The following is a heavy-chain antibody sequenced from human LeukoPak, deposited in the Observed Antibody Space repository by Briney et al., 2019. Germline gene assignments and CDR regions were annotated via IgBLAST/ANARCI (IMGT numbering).Heavy chain of an antibody. CDR3: ARANIVVVVAATREPPDY. J-gene: IGHJ4*02. CDR1: GYTFTSYD. Sequence: ASVKVSCKASGYTFTSYDINWVRQATGQGLEWMGWMNPNSGNTGYAQKFQGRVTMTRNTSISTAYMELSSLRSEDTAVYYCARANIVVVVAATREPPDYWGQGTLVTVCS. D-gene: IGHD2-15*01. V-gene: IGHV1-8*01. CDR2: MNPNSGNT.